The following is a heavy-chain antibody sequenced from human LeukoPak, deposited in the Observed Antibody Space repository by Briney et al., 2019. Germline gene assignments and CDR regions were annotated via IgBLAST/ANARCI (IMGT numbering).Heavy chain of an antibody. J-gene: IGHJ3*02. CDR3: ARGLYSGSPGAFDI. V-gene: IGHV5-51*01. CDR2: VYPGDSDT. CDR1: GYSFISYW. D-gene: IGHD1-26*01. Sequence: GESLKISCKGSGYSFISYWIGWVRQMPGKGLEWMGIVYPGDSDTRYSPSFRGQVTISADKSITTAYLQRSSLKASDTAMYYCARGLYSGSPGAFDIWGQGTMVIVSS.